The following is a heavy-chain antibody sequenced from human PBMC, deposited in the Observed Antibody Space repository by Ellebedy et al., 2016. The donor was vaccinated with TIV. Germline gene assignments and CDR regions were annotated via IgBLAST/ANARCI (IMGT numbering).Heavy chain of an antibody. V-gene: IGHV4-34*01. Sequence: SETLSLTXAVYGGSFSGYYWSWIRQPPGTGLEWIGEINHSGSTNYNPSLKSRVTISVDTSKNQFSLKLSSVTAADTAVYYCARRRYSGYDHDAFEIWGQGTMVTVSS. CDR1: GGSFSGYY. D-gene: IGHD5-12*01. J-gene: IGHJ3*02. CDR2: INHSGST. CDR3: ARRRYSGYDHDAFEI.